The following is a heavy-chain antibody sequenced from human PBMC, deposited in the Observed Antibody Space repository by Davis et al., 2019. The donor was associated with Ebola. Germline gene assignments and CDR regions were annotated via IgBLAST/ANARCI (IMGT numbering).Heavy chain of an antibody. J-gene: IGHJ6*04. CDR1: GYTFTSYY. CDR2: INPSGGST. CDR3: ARVVGTPTGTLNGYYGMDV. D-gene: IGHD1-1*01. Sequence: AASVKVSCKTSGYTFTSYYMHWVRQAPGQGLEWMGIINPSGGSTSYAKKFQGRVTMTRDTSTGTVYMYLSSLRSEDTAVYYCARVVGTPTGTLNGYYGMDVWGRGTTVTVSS. V-gene: IGHV1-46*01.